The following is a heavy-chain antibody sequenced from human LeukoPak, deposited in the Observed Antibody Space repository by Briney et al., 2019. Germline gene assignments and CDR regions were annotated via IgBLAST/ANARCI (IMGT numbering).Heavy chain of an antibody. D-gene: IGHD6-13*01. CDR1: GFTFNTYW. J-gene: IGHJ4*02. Sequence: PGGSLRLSCAASGFTFNTYWMSWVRQSPGKGLEWVANIKSDGSEEHYVDSVRGRFTISRDNAKNSMYLQMNSLRAEDTAVYYCARDWGVGIAAAGGGYFDYWGQGTLVTVSS. CDR2: IKSDGSEE. V-gene: IGHV3-7*01. CDR3: ARDWGVGIAAAGGGYFDY.